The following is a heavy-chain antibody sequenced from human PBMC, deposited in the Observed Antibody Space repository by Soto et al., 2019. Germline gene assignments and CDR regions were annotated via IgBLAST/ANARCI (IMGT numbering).Heavy chain of an antibody. CDR2: IIPILGIA. CDR1: GGTFSSYT. CDR3: ASRYDIGDY. J-gene: IGHJ4*02. Sequence: QVQLVQSGAEVKKPGSSVKVSCKASGGTFSSYTIRWVRQAPGQGLEWMGRIIPILGIANYAQKFQGRVTITADKSTSTSYMELSSLRSQDTAVYYSASRYDIGDYWGQGTLVTVSS. D-gene: IGHD3-9*01. V-gene: IGHV1-69*02.